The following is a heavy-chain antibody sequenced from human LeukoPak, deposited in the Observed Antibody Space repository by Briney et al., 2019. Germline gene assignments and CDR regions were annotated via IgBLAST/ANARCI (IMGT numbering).Heavy chain of an antibody. V-gene: IGHV3-48*01. Sequence: GGSLRLSCAASGFTFSRNSMNWVRQAPGKGLEWVSYISSSSSTIYYADSVKGRFTISRDNAKNSLYLQMNSLRAENTAVYYCASVQYYYDSSGGGYWGQGTLVTVSS. CDR2: ISSSSSTI. CDR3: ASVQYYYDSSGGGY. CDR1: GFTFSRNS. J-gene: IGHJ4*02. D-gene: IGHD3-22*01.